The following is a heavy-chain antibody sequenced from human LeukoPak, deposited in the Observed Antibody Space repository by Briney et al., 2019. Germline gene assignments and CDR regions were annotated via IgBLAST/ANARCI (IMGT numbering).Heavy chain of an antibody. CDR3: ARVRGESRGNGFDI. D-gene: IGHD3-10*01. J-gene: IGHJ3*02. Sequence: GGSLRLSCAASGFSVSSNYMSWVRQAPGKGAEWVLVIYSDGRTFYTDSVKGRFTISRDISKNTLDLQMNSLRVEDTALYYCARVRGESRGNGFDIWGQGTMVTVSS. CDR1: GFSVSSNY. V-gene: IGHV3-53*01. CDR2: IYSDGRT.